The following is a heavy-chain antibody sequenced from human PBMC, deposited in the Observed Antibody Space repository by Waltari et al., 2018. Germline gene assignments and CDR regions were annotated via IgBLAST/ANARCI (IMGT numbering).Heavy chain of an antibody. J-gene: IGHJ6*02. CDR3: ARDYCDRTNCHGMDV. Sequence: QVQLVESGGGVVKPGRSLRLSCAASEFTFRSSAMPWVRQAPGKGLEWVAVISYNERNIYYVDSVKGRFIISRDNSRKMLYLQMNSLRTEDTAVYYCARDYCDRTNCHGMDVWGQGTTVTVSS. V-gene: IGHV3-30*04. CDR2: ISYNERNI. CDR1: EFTFRSSA. D-gene: IGHD3-22*01.